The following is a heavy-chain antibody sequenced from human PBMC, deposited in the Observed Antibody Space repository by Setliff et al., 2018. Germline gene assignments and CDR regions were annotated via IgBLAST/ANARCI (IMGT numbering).Heavy chain of an antibody. CDR3: ARVTGFFYVDA. J-gene: IGHJ6*03. V-gene: IGHV4-61*09. CDR1: GGSISNTYYY. Sequence: SETLSLTCTVSGGSISNTYYYWSWIRQPAGKGLEWIGQIYTSWSTNYNPSLKSRVTISLDASKNQFSLRLTSVTAADTAVYYCARVTGFFYVDAWGKGTTVTVSS. D-gene: IGHD3-3*01. CDR2: IYTSWST.